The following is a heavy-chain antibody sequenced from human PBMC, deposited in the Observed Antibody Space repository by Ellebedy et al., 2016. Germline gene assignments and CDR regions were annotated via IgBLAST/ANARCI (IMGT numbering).Heavy chain of an antibody. CDR2: IIPIFGTA. D-gene: IGHD3-22*01. J-gene: IGHJ6*03. CDR1: GGTFSSYA. CDR3: ASGPSPPTMIVVVITGYYYYMDV. V-gene: IGHV1-69*13. Sequence: SVKVSCXASGGTFSSYAISWVRQAPGQGLEWMGGIIPIFGTANYAQKFQGRVTITADESTSTAYMELSSLRSEDTAVYYCASGPSPPTMIVVVITGYYYYMDVWGKGTTVTVSS.